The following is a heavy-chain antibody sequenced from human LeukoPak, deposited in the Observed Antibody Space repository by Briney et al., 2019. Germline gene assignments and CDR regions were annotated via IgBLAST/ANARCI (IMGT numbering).Heavy chain of an antibody. CDR3: ARRYYDVLTGYYSDY. J-gene: IGHJ4*02. CDR2: INPSGGGT. Sequence: ASVKVSCKASGYTFTSYYMHWVRQAPGQGLEWMGIINPSGGGTSYAQKLQGRVTMTRDTSTSTVYMELSSLRSEDTAVYYCARRYYDVLTGYYSDYWGQRTLVTLSS. D-gene: IGHD3-9*01. CDR1: GYTFTSYY. V-gene: IGHV1-46*04.